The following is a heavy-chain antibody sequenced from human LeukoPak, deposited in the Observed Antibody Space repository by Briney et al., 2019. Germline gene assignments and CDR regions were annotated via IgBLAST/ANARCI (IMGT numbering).Heavy chain of an antibody. V-gene: IGHV4-30-4*07. CDR3: ARDQLGYCSSTSCSPL. CDR2: IYHSGAA. D-gene: IGHD2-2*01. J-gene: IGHJ4*02. Sequence: SETLSLTCGVSGDSISSDGHSWSWIRQPPGKGLEWVGYIYHSGAAYHNPSLKSRLALSVDTSNNQFSLRLRSVTAADTAVYYCARDQLGYCSSTSCSPLWGQGTLVTVSS. CDR1: GDSISSDGHS.